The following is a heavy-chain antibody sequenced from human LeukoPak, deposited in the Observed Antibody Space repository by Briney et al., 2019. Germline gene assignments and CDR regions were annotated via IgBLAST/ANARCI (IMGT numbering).Heavy chain of an antibody. CDR3: ATSYSGYDTYYFDY. Sequence: SETLSLTCTVSGGSISSYYWSWIRQPPGKGLEWIACIYYSGHTNYNPSLKSRVTISVDTSKNQFSLKLSSVTAADTAVYYCATSYSGYDTYYFDYWGQGTLVTVSS. CDR2: IYYSGHT. V-gene: IGHV4-59*01. D-gene: IGHD5-12*01. J-gene: IGHJ4*02. CDR1: GGSISSYY.